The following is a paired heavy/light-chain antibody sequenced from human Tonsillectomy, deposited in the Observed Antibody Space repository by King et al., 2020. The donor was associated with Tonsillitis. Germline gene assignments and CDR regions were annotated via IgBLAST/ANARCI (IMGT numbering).Heavy chain of an antibody. CDR3: ARVAARNYGDYEEHFYKYDMDV. Sequence: QVQLVESGGGVVQPGGSLRVSCAASGFSFSSYSMHWVRQAPGKGLEWVALISYDGANKFYSDSAKGRFTISRDDSKNTLFLQMTYLRRDDTAVYYCARVAARNYGDYEEHFYKYDMDVWGQGTTVTV. CDR1: GFSFSSYS. J-gene: IGHJ6*02. V-gene: IGHV3-30*04. D-gene: IGHD4-17*01. CDR2: ISYDGANK.
Light chain of an antibody. J-gene: IGLJ2*01. CDR3: QVWEGSSGHVL. V-gene: IGLV3-21*01. CDR2: YDT. CDR1: SIGSKS. Sequence: SFVLTQPPSVSVAPGKTARIPCGGDSIGSKSVHWYQQKAGRAPVVVIFYDTDRPSGIPGRFSGSNSENTATLTISRVEAGDEADYFCQVWEGSSGHVLFGGGTKLTVL.